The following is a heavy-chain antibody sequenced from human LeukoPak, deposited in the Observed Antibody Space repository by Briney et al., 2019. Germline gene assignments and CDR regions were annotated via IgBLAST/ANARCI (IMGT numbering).Heavy chain of an antibody. CDR1: GDRVSINSVS. D-gene: IGHD6-25*01. CDR2: TYYRSKWYN. CDR3: ARAIWQRAFDY. Sequence: SQTPSLTCALSGDRVSINSVSWNWVRLSRSSGLEWQGRTYYRSKWYNEYAVSVKSRATIQPDTSKTQFSLQLNSVTPEDTAVYYCARAIWQRAFDYWGQGTLVTVSS. J-gene: IGHJ4*02. V-gene: IGHV6-1*01.